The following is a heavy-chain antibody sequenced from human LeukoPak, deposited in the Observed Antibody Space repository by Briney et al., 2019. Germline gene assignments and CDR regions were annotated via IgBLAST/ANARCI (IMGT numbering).Heavy chain of an antibody. CDR3: ARETTVLGWLLHTNWFDP. Sequence: ASVKVSCKASGYTFTGYYMHWVRQAPGQGLEWMGWINPNSGGTNYAQKFQGRVTMTRDTSISTAYMELSRLRSDDTAVYYCARETTVLGWLLHTNWFDPWGQGTLVTVSS. CDR2: INPNSGGT. V-gene: IGHV1-2*02. D-gene: IGHD3-3*01. CDR1: GYTFTGYY. J-gene: IGHJ5*02.